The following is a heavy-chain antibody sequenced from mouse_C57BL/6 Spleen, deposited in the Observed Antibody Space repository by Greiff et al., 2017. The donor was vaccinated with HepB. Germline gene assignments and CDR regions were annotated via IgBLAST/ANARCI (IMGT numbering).Heavy chain of an antibody. V-gene: IGHV6-6*01. Sequence: EVHLVESGGGLVQPGGSMKLSCAASGFTFSDAWMDWVRQSPEKGLEWVAEIRNKANNHATYYAESVKGRFTISRDDSKSSVYLQMNSVRAEDTGIYYGTRYLTGDWYFDVWGTGTTVTVSS. J-gene: IGHJ1*03. CDR3: TRYLTGDWYFDV. CDR2: IRNKANNHAT. D-gene: IGHD4-1*01. CDR1: GFTFSDAW.